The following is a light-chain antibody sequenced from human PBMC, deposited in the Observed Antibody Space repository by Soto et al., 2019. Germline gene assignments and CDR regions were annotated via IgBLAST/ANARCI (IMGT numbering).Light chain of an antibody. Sequence: DIQMTQSPSTLSASVGDRVTITCRASQSISSWLAWYQQKPGKAPKLLIYDASSLESGVPSRFSGSGSGTEFTLTIRSLQPDDFATYYCQQYTSYSETFGQGTPVDIK. J-gene: IGKJ1*01. V-gene: IGKV1-5*01. CDR2: DAS. CDR3: QQYTSYSET. CDR1: QSISSW.